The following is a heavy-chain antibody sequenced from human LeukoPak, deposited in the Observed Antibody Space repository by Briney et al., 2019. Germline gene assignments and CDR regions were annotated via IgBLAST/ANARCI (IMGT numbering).Heavy chain of an antibody. V-gene: IGHV4-59*01. J-gene: IGHJ4*02. CDR1: GGSISSYY. D-gene: IGHD3-22*01. CDR3: ARFRGLNYYDSSGYYHLDY. Sequence: SETLSLTCTVSGGSISSYYWSWIRQPPGKGLEWMGYIYYSGSTNYNPSLKSRVTISVDTSKNQFSLKLSSVTAADTAVYYCARFRGLNYYDSSGYYHLDYWGQGTLVTVSS. CDR2: IYYSGST.